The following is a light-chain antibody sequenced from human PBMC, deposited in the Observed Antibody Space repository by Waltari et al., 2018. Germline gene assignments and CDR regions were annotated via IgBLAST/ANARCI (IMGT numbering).Light chain of an antibody. CDR2: DAS. V-gene: IGKV3-11*01. CDR1: QSVSSY. Sequence: EIVLTQSPATLSLSPGDRATLSCRASQSVSSYLAWYQQKPRQAPRLLIYDASNRATGIPARFSGSGSGTDFTLTISSREPEDFAVYYCQQRSSWPLTFGGGTKVEIK. J-gene: IGKJ4*01. CDR3: QQRSSWPLT.